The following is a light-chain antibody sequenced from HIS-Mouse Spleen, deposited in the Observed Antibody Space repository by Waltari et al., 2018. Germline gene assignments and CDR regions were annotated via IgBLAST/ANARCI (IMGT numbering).Light chain of an antibody. CDR3: AAWDDSLNGVV. CDR2: SNN. V-gene: IGLV1-44*01. J-gene: IGLJ2*01. CDR1: SSNIGSNT. Sequence: QSVLTQPPSASGTPGQRVTISCSGSSSNIGSNTVNWYQQLPGTAPKLPIYSNNRRPSGVPARFSGSKSGTSASLAISGLQSEDEADYYCAAWDDSLNGVVFGGGTKLTVL.